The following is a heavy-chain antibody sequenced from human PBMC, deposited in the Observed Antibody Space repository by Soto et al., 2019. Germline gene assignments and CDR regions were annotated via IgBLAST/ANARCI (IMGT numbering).Heavy chain of an antibody. CDR3: ARDRYDSSGPRSFDI. CDR2: IIPTFGTA. CDR1: GGTFSSYA. V-gene: IGHV1-69*06. D-gene: IGHD3-22*01. Sequence: GASVKVSCKASGGTFSSYAISWVRQAPGQGLEWMGGIIPTFGTANYAQKFQGRVTITADKSTSTAYMELSSLRSEDTAVYYCARDRYDSSGPRSFDIWGQGTMVTVSS. J-gene: IGHJ3*02.